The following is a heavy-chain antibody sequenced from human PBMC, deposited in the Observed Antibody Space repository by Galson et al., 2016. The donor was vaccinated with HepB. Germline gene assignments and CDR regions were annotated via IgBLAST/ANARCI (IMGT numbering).Heavy chain of an antibody. CDR3: ARDPGVKAVAGFFDY. Sequence: SCAASGFTFTNYYMHWVRQAPGQGLEWMGIINPSGGSTTYAQKFQGRVTMTRDKSTSTVYMELSILRSEDTAVYYCARDPGVKAVAGFFDYWGQGTLVTVSS. CDR1: GFTFTNYY. V-gene: IGHV1-46*01. J-gene: IGHJ4*02. D-gene: IGHD6-19*01. CDR2: INPSGGST.